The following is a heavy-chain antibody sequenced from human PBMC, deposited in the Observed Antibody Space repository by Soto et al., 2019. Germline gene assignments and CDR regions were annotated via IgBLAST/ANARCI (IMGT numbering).Heavy chain of an antibody. D-gene: IGHD2-15*01. J-gene: IGHJ6*02. CDR2: IWYDGRKK. CDR3: ARADCTGAYCYSWPFNYGVDV. V-gene: IGHV3-33*08. CDR1: GFTFNTYG. Sequence: QVQLVESGGGVVQPGGSLRLSCTTSGFTFNTYGMHWVRQAPVKGLEWVAIIWYDGRKKYYAEAVKGRFTISRDNSKNTLYLQMNSLRAEDTALYYCARADCTGAYCYSWPFNYGVDVWGQGTTVTVSS.